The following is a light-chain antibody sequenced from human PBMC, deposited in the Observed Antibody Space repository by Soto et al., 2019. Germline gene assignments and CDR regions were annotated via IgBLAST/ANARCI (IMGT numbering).Light chain of an antibody. CDR1: RSVTSN. V-gene: IGKV3-15*01. CDR2: GAS. J-gene: IGKJ4*01. Sequence: EIVVTQSPVTLSLSPGERATLSCRASRSVTSNLAWYQQKPGQAPRLLIYGASARATGIPARFSGGGSGTEFTLTISSLQSEDFVVYYCQQYNEWPLTFGGGTKVDIK. CDR3: QQYNEWPLT.